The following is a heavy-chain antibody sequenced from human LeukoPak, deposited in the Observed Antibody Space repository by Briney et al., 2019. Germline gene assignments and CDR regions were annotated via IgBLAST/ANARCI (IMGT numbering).Heavy chain of an antibody. V-gene: IGHV3-30*04. CDR3: ARDPDYYDSSGYYNL. D-gene: IGHD3-22*01. J-gene: IGHJ5*02. CDR2: ISYDGSNK. CDR1: GFTFRSYA. Sequence: GRSLSLSCEASGFTFRSYAMHWVRQAPGKGLEWVAVISYDGSNKYYADSVKGRFTISRDNSKNTLYLQMNSLRAEDTAVYYCARDPDYYDSSGYYNLWGQGTLVTVSS.